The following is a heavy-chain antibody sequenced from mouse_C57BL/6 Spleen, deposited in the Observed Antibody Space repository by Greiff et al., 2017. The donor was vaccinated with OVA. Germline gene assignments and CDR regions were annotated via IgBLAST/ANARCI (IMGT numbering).Heavy chain of an antibody. Sequence: QVQLQQPGAELVKPGASVKLSCKASGYTFTSYWMHWVKQRPGQGLEWIGMIHPNSRSTNYNEKFKSKATLTVDKSSSTAYMQLSSLTSEDSAVYYCARTYYSNYAYFDVWGTGTTVTVSS. CDR1: GYTFTSYW. V-gene: IGHV1-64*01. D-gene: IGHD2-5*01. J-gene: IGHJ1*03. CDR2: IHPNSRST. CDR3: ARTYYSNYAYFDV.